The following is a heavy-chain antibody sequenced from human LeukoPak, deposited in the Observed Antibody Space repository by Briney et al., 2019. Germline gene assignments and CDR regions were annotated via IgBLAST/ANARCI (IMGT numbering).Heavy chain of an antibody. Sequence: SETLSLTCTVSGGSISSYYWSWIRQPPGKGLEWIGYIYYSGSTNYNPSLTSRVTISVDTSKNQFSLKLSSVTAADTAVYYCARHITMVRGVIGFDYWGQGTLVTVSS. CDR2: IYYSGST. CDR3: ARHITMVRGVIGFDY. D-gene: IGHD3-10*01. V-gene: IGHV4-59*08. J-gene: IGHJ4*02. CDR1: GGSISSYY.